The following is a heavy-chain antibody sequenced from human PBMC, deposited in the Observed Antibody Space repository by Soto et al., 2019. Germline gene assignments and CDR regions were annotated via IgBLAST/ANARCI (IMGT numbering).Heavy chain of an antibody. CDR2: INAGNGKT. D-gene: IGHD2-21*01. CDR1: GYTFANYA. V-gene: IGHV1-3*01. Sequence: ASVKVSCKASGYTFANYAIHWVRQAPGQRLEWMGWINAGNGKTKYSQNFQGRVTITRDTSASIVYMEVNSLRSEDTALYYCARGIWVPTTADYYLDSLGQATLVTVSS. J-gene: IGHJ4*02. CDR3: ARGIWVPTTADYYLDS.